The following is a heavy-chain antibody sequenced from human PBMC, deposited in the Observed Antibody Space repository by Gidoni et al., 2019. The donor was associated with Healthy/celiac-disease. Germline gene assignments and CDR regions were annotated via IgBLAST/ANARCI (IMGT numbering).Heavy chain of an antibody. Sequence: QLQLQESGPGLVKPSETLSLTCTVSGGSISSSSYYWGWIRQPPGKGLEWIGSIYYSGSTYYNPSLKSRVTISVDTSKNQFSLKLSSVTAADTAVYYCARIEDYGDYVRNGAFDIWGQGTMVTVSS. V-gene: IGHV4-39*01. CDR1: GGSISSSSYY. D-gene: IGHD4-17*01. CDR3: ARIEDYGDYVRNGAFDI. CDR2: IYYSGST. J-gene: IGHJ3*02.